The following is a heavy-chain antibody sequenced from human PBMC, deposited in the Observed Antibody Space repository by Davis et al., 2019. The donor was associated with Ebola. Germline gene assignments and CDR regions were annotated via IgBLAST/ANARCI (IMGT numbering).Heavy chain of an antibody. V-gene: IGHV1-2*04. CDR2: INPNSGGT. Sequence: ASVKVSCKASGYTFTGYYMHWVRQAPGQGLEWMGWINPNSGGTNYAQKFQGWVTITRDTSISTAYMELSRLRSDDTAVYYCARGEPPYYYYGMDVWGQGTTVTVSS. CDR3: ARGEPPYYYYGMDV. D-gene: IGHD1-26*01. J-gene: IGHJ6*02. CDR1: GYTFTGYY.